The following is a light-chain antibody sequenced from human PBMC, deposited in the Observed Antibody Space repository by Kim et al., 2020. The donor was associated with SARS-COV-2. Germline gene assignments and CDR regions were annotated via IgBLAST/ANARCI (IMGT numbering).Light chain of an antibody. J-gene: IGLJ2*01. CDR3: NSRDSSGNPLV. CDR1: SRRSYY. Sequence: LGQTGRITCQGDSRRSYYASWYQQKPGQAPVLVIYGKNNRPSGIPDRFSGSSSGNTASLTITGAQAEDEADYYCNSRDSSGNPLVFGGGTQLTVL. V-gene: IGLV3-19*01. CDR2: GKN.